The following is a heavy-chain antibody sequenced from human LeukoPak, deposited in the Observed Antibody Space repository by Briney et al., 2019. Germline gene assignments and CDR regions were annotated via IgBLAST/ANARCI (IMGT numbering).Heavy chain of an antibody. J-gene: IGHJ4*02. D-gene: IGHD1-26*01. V-gene: IGHV3-64D*09. CDR3: VKDVGGSYAFDY. Sequence: PGGSLRLSCSASGCTFSRYAMHWVRQAPGKGLEYVPGINDNGGRTHYGDSVKGRFSISRDNSKNTLHLQMSTLRAEDTALYYCVKDVGGSYAFDYWGQGTLVTVSS. CDR2: INDNGGRT. CDR1: GCTFSRYA.